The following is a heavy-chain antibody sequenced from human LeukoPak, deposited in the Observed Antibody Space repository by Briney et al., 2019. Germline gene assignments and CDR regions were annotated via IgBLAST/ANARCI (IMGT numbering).Heavy chain of an antibody. J-gene: IGHJ4*02. V-gene: IGHV3-23*01. CDR2: ISGHGEST. D-gene: IGHD3/OR15-3a*01. CDR3: ATRGHLIDYFDS. Sequence: GGSLRLSCAASGLTFNNYAMSWVRQAPGKGLEWVSTISGHGESTFYADSVKGRFTISRDNSKNTLHLQMHSLRADDTAVYYCATRGHLIDYFDSWGQGTLVTVSS. CDR1: GLTFNNYA.